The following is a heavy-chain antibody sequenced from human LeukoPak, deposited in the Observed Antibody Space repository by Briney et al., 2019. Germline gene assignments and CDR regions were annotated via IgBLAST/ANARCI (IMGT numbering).Heavy chain of an antibody. CDR1: GYTFTGYY. V-gene: IGHV1-2*06. D-gene: IGHD3-16*01. CDR3: ARGGSTDEAPYYYCYMDV. CDR2: INPNSGGT. J-gene: IGHJ6*03. Sequence: ASVKVSCKASGYTFTGYYMHWVRQAPGQGLEWMGRINPNSGGTDYAQKFQGRVTITTDESTNTAYMELSSLRSEDTAVYYCARGGSTDEAPYYYCYMDVWGKGTTVTVSS.